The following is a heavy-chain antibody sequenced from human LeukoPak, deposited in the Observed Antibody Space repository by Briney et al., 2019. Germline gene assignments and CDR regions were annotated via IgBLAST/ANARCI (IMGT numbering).Heavy chain of an antibody. J-gene: IGHJ1*01. V-gene: IGHV1-18*01. D-gene: IGHD2-2*01. Sequence: ASVKVSCKASGYTFTSYGIRWVRQAPGQGLEWMEWISAYNGNTNYAQKLQGRVTMTTDTSTNTAYMELRSLRSDETAVYYCARYCSSTSCMGYFQHWGQGTLVTVSS. CDR2: ISAYNGNT. CDR1: GYTFTSYG. CDR3: ARYCSSTSCMGYFQH.